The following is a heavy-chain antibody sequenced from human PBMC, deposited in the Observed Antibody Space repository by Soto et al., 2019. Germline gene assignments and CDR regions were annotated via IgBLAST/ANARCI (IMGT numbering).Heavy chain of an antibody. CDR2: IKQDESEK. CDR3: ARDLYSSYDFWSGYSPTYYYYGMDV. V-gene: IGHV3-7*01. J-gene: IGHJ6*02. D-gene: IGHD3-3*01. Sequence: GGSLRLSCAASGFTFSSYWMSWVRQAPGKGLEWVANIKQDESEKYYVDSVKGRFTISRDNAKNSLYLQMNSLRAEDTAVYYCARDLYSSYDFWSGYSPTYYYYGMDVWGQGTTVTVSS. CDR1: GFTFSSYW.